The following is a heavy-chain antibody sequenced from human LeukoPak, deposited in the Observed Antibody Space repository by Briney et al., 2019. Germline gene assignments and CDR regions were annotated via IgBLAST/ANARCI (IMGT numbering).Heavy chain of an antibody. V-gene: IGHV3-30*18. CDR1: GFTFSSYA. CDR3: AKVKGYGSGSLIDF. Sequence: TGGSLRLSCAASGFTFSSYAMSWVRQAPGKGLEWVAVISDDGSRKYYGDSVKGRLTISRDNSKNTLSLEMNSLRAEDTAVYYCAKVKGYGSGSLIDFWGQGTLVTVSS. D-gene: IGHD3-10*01. J-gene: IGHJ4*02. CDR2: ISDDGSRK.